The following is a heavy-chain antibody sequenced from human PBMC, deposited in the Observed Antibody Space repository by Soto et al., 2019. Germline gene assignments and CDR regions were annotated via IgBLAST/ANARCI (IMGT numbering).Heavy chain of an antibody. Sequence: ASVKFSCKASGYTFTSYAMHWVRQAPGQRLEWMGWINAGNGNTKYSQKFQGRVTITRDTSASTAYMELSSLRSEDTAVYYCARARPRGYSDSSGPDYWGQGTLVTVSS. J-gene: IGHJ4*02. D-gene: IGHD3-22*01. V-gene: IGHV1-3*01. CDR2: INAGNGNT. CDR1: GYTFTSYA. CDR3: ARARPRGYSDSSGPDY.